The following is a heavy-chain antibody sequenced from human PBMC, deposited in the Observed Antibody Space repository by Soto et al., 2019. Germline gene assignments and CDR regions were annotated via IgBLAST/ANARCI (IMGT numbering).Heavy chain of an antibody. CDR1: GFNFPTFW. Sequence: PGESLKISCKHSGFNFPTFWIAWVRQMPGKGLEWMGTIYPDDSDTRYSPSFQGQVTISADKSIQTAYLQWGSLKASDTAMYYCARIQQLVREHCGMDVWGQGNTVTVSS. V-gene: IGHV5-51*01. D-gene: IGHD6-13*01. CDR3: ARIQQLVREHCGMDV. CDR2: IYPDDSDT. J-gene: IGHJ6*02.